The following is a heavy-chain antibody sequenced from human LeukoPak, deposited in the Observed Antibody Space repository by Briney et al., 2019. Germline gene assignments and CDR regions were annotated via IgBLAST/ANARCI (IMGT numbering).Heavy chain of an antibody. CDR2: ISHDGSNK. Sequence: GGSLRLSCAASGFTFSSYAMHWVRQAPGKGLEWVAVISHDGSNKYYADSVKGRFTISRDNSKNTLYLQMNSLRDEDTAVYYCARWFTSGRGFFDYWGQGILVTVSS. D-gene: IGHD6-19*01. CDR1: GFTFSSYA. V-gene: IGHV3-30-3*01. CDR3: ARWFTSGRGFFDY. J-gene: IGHJ4*02.